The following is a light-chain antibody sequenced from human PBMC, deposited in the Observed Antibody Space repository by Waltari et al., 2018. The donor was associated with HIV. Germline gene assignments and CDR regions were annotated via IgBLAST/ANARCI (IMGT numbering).Light chain of an antibody. CDR1: QSVNIKY. CDR3: QQYGGSPIT. CDR2: GAS. V-gene: IGKV3-20*01. Sequence: EIVLTQPPGPLSLSPGAKATLSCRASQSVNIKYLAWYQHKHGQAPRLLIYGASSRATGIPDRFSGSGSGTDFTLTISRLEPEDSAVYYCQQYGGSPITFGQGTRLEIK. J-gene: IGKJ5*01.